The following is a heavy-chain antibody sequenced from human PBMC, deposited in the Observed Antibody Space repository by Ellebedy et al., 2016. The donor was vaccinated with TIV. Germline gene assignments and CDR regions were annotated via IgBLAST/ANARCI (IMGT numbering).Heavy chain of an antibody. CDR3: ARGLPYGSGSFDPLPYYFDY. J-gene: IGHJ4*02. D-gene: IGHD3-10*01. CDR2: INHSGST. Sequence: SETLSLTXAVYGGSFSGYYWSWIRQPPGKGLEWIGEINHSGSTNYNPSLKSRVTISVDTSKNQFSLKLSSVTAADTAVYYCARGLPYGSGSFDPLPYYFDYWGQGTLVTVSS. V-gene: IGHV4-34*01. CDR1: GGSFSGYY.